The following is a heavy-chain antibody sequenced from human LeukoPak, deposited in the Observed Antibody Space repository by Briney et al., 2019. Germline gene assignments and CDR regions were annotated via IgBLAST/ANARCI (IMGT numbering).Heavy chain of an antibody. J-gene: IGHJ6*02. CDR1: GFTFSSYG. CDR3: ARVAAVTSYYYYYGMDV. CDR2: IWYDGSNK. D-gene: IGHD6-13*01. Sequence: LPGGSLRLSCAASGFTFSSYGMPWVRQAPGKGLEGVAVIWYDGSNKYYADSVKGRFTISRDNSKNTLYLQMNSLRAEDTAVYYCARVAAVTSYYYYYGMDVWGQGTTVTVSS. V-gene: IGHV3-33*01.